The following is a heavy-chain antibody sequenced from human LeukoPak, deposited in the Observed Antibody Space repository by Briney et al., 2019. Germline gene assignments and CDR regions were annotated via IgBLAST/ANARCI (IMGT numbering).Heavy chain of an antibody. CDR2: IYYSGST. J-gene: IGHJ4*02. CDR1: GGSISSSSYY. D-gene: IGHD3-22*01. V-gene: IGHV4-39*01. Sequence: PSETLSLTCTVSGGSISSSSYYWGWIRQPPGKGLEWIGSIYYSGSTYYNQSPKSRVTISVDTSKNQFSLKLSSVTAADTAVYYCARRDDSSGYHKIFDYWGQGTLVTVSS. CDR3: ARRDDSSGYHKIFDY.